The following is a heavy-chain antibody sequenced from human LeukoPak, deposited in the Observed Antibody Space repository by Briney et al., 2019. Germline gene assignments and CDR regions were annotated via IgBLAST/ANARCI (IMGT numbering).Heavy chain of an antibody. D-gene: IGHD3-16*01. J-gene: IGHJ3*02. V-gene: IGHV1-46*01. CDR2: INPSGGST. Sequence: GASVKVSCKASGYTFTSYYMHWVRQAPGQGLGWMGIINPSGGSTSYAQKFQGRVTMTRDTSTSTVYMELSSLRSEDTAVYYCASLNGGGDFDIWGQGTMVAVSS. CDR3: ASLNGGGDFDI. CDR1: GYTFTSYY.